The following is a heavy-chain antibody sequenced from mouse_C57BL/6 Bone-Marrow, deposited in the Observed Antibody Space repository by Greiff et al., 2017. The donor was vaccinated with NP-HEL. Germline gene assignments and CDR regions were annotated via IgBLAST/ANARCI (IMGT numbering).Heavy chain of an antibody. CDR2: IHPNSGST. CDR1: GYTFTSYW. V-gene: IGHV1-64*01. Sequence: QVQLQQPGAELVKPGASVKLSCKASGYTFTSYWMHWVKQRPGQGLEWIGMIHPNSGSTNYNEKFKSKATLTVDKSSSTAYMQLSSLTSEDSAVYYCARRGVGASDWFAYWGQGTLVTVSA. D-gene: IGHD1-1*01. CDR3: ARRGVGASDWFAY. J-gene: IGHJ3*01.